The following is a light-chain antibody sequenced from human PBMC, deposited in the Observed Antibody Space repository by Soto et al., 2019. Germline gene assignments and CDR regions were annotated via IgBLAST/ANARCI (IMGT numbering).Light chain of an antibody. V-gene: IGLV1-44*01. CDR1: NSNIGSNT. CDR2: NNI. J-gene: IGLJ7*01. CDR3: AAWDDSLDGHVV. Sequence: QSVLTQPPSASGTPGQKVTISCSGSNSNIGSNTVSWFQQLPGRAPKLLLYNNIYRPPGVPDRFSGSKSGTSVSLAISGLQSEDEADYYCAAWDDSLDGHVVFGGGTQRPVL.